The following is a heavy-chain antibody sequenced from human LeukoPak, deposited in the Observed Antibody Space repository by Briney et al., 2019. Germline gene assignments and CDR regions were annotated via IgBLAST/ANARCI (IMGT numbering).Heavy chain of an antibody. J-gene: IGHJ4*02. Sequence: PSETLSLTCAVYGGSFSGYYWSRIRQPPGKGLEWIGEINHSGSTNYNPSLKSRVTISVDTSMNQFSLKLSSVTAADTAVYYCARVYDILTGPDYWGQGTLVTVSS. D-gene: IGHD3-9*01. CDR3: ARVYDILTGPDY. CDR1: GGSFSGYY. CDR2: INHSGST. V-gene: IGHV4-34*01.